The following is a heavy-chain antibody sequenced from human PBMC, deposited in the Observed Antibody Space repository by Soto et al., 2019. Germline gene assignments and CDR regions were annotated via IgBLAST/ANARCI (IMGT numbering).Heavy chain of an antibody. Sequence: QLQLQESGPGLVKSSETLSLTCTVSGGSISDDTYYWGWIRQHPGMGLEWIGSISSSGTSSYNPCLKSLVPMSVDTSKQQLSLRLSSVIAADTAVYYCARLHCSSPNCVPLDPWGQGTLVIVSS. CDR2: ISSSGTS. D-gene: IGHD2-2*01. CDR1: GGSISDDTYY. J-gene: IGHJ5*02. CDR3: ARLHCSSPNCVPLDP. V-gene: IGHV4-39*01.